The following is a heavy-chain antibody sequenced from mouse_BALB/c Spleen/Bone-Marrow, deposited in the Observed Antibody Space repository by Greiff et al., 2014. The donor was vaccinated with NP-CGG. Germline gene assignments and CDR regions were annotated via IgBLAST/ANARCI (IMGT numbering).Heavy chain of an antibody. D-gene: IGHD2-1*01. J-gene: IGHJ3*01. Sequence: EVKLVESGGGLVQPGGSRKLSCAASGFTFSSFGMHWVRQAPEKGLEWVAYISSGSSTIYYADTVKGRFTISRDNPKNTLFLQMTSLRSEATAMYYCARGGNYAWFAYWGQGTLVTVSA. CDR1: GFTFSSFG. CDR3: ARGGNYAWFAY. V-gene: IGHV5-17*02. CDR2: ISSGSSTI.